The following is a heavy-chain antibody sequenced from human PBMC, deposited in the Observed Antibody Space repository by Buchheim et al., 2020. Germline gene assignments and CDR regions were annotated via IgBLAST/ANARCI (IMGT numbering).Heavy chain of an antibody. D-gene: IGHD3-3*01. J-gene: IGHJ6*02. CDR1: GFTFSNAW. Sequence: EVQLVESGGGLVKPGGSLRLSCAASGFTFSNAWMSWVRQAPGKGLEWVGRIKSKTDGGTTDYAAPVKGRFTISRADSKNTLYLQMNSLKTEDTAVYYCTTAALASGFWPLYYYYGMDVWGQGTT. V-gene: IGHV3-15*01. CDR3: TTAALASGFWPLYYYYGMDV. CDR2: IKSKTDGGTT.